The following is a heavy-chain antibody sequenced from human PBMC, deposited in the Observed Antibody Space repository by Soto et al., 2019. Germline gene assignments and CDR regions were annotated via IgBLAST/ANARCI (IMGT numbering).Heavy chain of an antibody. CDR3: ARSGRATTVTYISYSYYYYMDV. Sequence: QVQLVQSGAEVKKPGSSVKVSCKASGGTFSSYTISWVRQAPGQGLEWMGRIIPILGIANYAQKFQGRVTITADKSTSTAYMELSSLRSEDTAVYYCARSGRATTVTYISYSYYYYMDVWGKGTTVTVSS. CDR1: GGTFSSYT. V-gene: IGHV1-69*02. CDR2: IIPILGIA. J-gene: IGHJ6*03. D-gene: IGHD4-17*01.